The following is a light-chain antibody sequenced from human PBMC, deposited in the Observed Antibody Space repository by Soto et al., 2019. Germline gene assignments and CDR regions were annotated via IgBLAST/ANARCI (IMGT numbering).Light chain of an antibody. CDR3: QQYNNWPRT. CDR1: QSVSSN. J-gene: IGKJ1*01. Sequence: EIVMTQSPATLSVSPGERVTISCRASQSVSSNLAWYQQKPGQAPRLLIYGASTRATGIPARFSGSGSGTEFTLTISSLQSEDFVVYYCQQYNNWPRTFGQGTKVEIK. CDR2: GAS. V-gene: IGKV3-15*01.